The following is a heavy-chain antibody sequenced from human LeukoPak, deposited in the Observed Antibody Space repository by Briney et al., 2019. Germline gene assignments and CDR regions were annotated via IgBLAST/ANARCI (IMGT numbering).Heavy chain of an antibody. V-gene: IGHV3-23*01. CDR2: VRIRDET. D-gene: IGHD1-1*01. J-gene: IGHJ4*02. Sequence: GGSLRLSCAASGFTFSNFAMNWVRQAPGKGLEWVSGVRIRDETYYADAVKGRFTISRDNYDNTLYLQMSGLRAEDTAVYYCTKGTGDTGYYFDYWGLGTLVTVSS. CDR3: TKGTGDTGYYFDY. CDR1: GFTFSNFA.